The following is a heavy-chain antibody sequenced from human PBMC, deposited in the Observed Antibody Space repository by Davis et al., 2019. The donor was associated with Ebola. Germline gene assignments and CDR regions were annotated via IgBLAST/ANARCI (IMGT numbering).Heavy chain of an antibody. J-gene: IGHJ5*02. Sequence: GGSLRLSCKGSGYNFITYWIGWVRQMPGKGLEWMGIIYPGDSDTRYSPSFQGQVTISADKSISTAYLQWDSLKASDTAMYYCARRGYCSGSRCPWGNFDPWGQGTLVTVSS. V-gene: IGHV5-51*01. D-gene: IGHD2-15*01. CDR1: GYNFITYW. CDR2: IYPGDSDT. CDR3: ARRGYCSGSRCPWGNFDP.